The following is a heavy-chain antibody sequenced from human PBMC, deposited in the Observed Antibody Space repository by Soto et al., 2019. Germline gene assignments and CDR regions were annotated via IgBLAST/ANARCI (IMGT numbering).Heavy chain of an antibody. CDR1: GGSISSSSYY. J-gene: IGHJ6*03. CDR2: IYYSGST. Sequence: SETLSLTCTVSGGSISSSSYYWGWIRQPPGKGLEWIGSIYYSGSTYYNPSLKSRVTISVDTSKNQFSLKLSSVTAADTAVYYCARHHPPFKFLEWLVYMDVWGKGTTVTVSS. V-gene: IGHV4-39*01. CDR3: ARHHPPFKFLEWLVYMDV. D-gene: IGHD3-3*01.